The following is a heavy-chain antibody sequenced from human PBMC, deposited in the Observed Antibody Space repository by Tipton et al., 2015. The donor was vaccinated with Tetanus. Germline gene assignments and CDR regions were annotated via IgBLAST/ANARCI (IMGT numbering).Heavy chain of an antibody. J-gene: IGHJ4*02. V-gene: IGHV4-59*08. D-gene: IGHD5-12*01. CDR1: GASINSHH. Sequence: TLSLTCTVSGASINSHHWSWLRQAPGKRLEWIGYFHFTGSTNFNPSLQSRVTISVDTSKNQFSLKLGSVTAADTAVYYCVRHVSGMFSGFDSKFWGQGTLVTVSS. CDR2: FHFTGST. CDR3: VRHVSGMFSGFDSKF.